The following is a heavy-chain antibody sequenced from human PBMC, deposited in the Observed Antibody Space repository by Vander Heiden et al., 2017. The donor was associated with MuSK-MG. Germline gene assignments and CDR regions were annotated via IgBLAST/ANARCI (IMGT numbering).Heavy chain of an antibody. D-gene: IGHD6-6*01. CDR3: AHRSIATAGGFGF. CDR1: GFSFDTRGVG. CDR2: IFWDDDK. V-gene: IGHV2-5*02. J-gene: IGHJ4*02. Sequence: QITLKESGPTLVKPTQTLTLTCTFSGFSFDTRGVGVGWIRQPPGKALEWLALIFWDDDKPYSPSLRSRLTITKDTSKNLVVLTMTNMGPEDTATYYGAHRSIATAGGFGFWGQGIPVTVSS.